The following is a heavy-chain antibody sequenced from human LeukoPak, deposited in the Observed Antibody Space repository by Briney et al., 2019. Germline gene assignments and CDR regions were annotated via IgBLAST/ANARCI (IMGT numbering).Heavy chain of an antibody. CDR2: LYSDGNT. D-gene: IGHD1-14*01. Sequence: GGSLRLSCAASGFTVITNDMTWVRQAPGKGLEWVSVLYSDGNTKYADSVQGRFTISRDNSKNTLYLEMSSLSPDDTAVYYCARGVEPLAASTLAYWGQGTLVTVSS. V-gene: IGHV3-53*01. J-gene: IGHJ4*02. CDR1: GFTVITND. CDR3: ARGVEPLAASTLAY.